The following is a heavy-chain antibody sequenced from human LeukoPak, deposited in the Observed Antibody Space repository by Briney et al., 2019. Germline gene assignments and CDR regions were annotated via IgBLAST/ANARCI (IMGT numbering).Heavy chain of an antibody. CDR2: ISSSSSTI. Sequence: GGSLRLSCAGSGFIFSNYDMNWVRQAPGKGLEWVSYISSSSSTIYYADSVKGRFTISRDNAKNSLYLQMNSLRAEDTAVYYCARVPTAIYDFWSGPPPNYFDYWGQGTLVTVSS. J-gene: IGHJ4*02. D-gene: IGHD3-3*01. CDR3: ARVPTAIYDFWSGPPPNYFDY. CDR1: GFIFSNYD. V-gene: IGHV3-48*01.